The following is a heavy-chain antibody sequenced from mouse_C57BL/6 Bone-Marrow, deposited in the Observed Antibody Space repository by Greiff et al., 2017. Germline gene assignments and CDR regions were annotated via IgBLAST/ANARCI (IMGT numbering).Heavy chain of an antibody. CDR3: TTYYYGSSWYFDV. J-gene: IGHJ1*03. V-gene: IGHV1-15*01. CDR1: GYTFTDYE. CDR2: IDPETGGT. Sequence: QVQLKESGAELVRPGASVTLSCKASGYTFTDYEMHWVKQTPVHGLEWIGAIDPETGGTAYNQKFKGKAILTADKSSSTAYMELSSLTSEDTAVYYCTTYYYGSSWYFDVWGTGTTVTVSS. D-gene: IGHD1-1*01.